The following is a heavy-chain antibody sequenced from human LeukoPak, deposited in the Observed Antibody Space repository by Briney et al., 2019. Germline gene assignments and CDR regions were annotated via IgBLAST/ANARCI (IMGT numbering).Heavy chain of an antibody. CDR2: ISAYNGNT. D-gene: IGHD3-9*01. V-gene: IGHV1-18*01. CDR3: ARIGHYNILTGYSTYYGMDV. J-gene: IGHJ6*02. Sequence: ASVKVSCKASGGTFSSYAISWVRQAPGQGLEWMGWISAYNGNTNYAQKLQGRVTMTTDTSTSTAYMELRSLRSDDTAVYYCARIGHYNILTGYSTYYGMDVWGQGTTVTVSS. CDR1: GGTFSSYA.